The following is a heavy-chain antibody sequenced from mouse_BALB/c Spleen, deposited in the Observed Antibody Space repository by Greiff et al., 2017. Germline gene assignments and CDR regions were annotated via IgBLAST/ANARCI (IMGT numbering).Heavy chain of an antibody. V-gene: IGHV5-17*02. CDR3: AREEGFAY. J-gene: IGHJ3*01. Sequence: EVHLVESGGGLVQPGGSRKLSCAASGFTFSSFGMHWVRQAPEKGLEWVAYISSGSSTIYYADTVKGRFTISRDNPKNTLFLQMTSLRSEDTAMYYCAREEGFAYWGQGTLVTVSA. CDR2: ISSGSSTI. CDR1: GFTFSSFG.